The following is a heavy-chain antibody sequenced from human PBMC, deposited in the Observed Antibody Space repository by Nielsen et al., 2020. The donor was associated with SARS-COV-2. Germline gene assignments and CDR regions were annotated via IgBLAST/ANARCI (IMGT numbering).Heavy chain of an antibody. D-gene: IGHD3-10*01. CDR2: VSRDGSDT. V-gene: IGHV3-33*08. CDR1: GFTFTNYG. Sequence: GESLKISCAASGFTFTNYGMHWVRQVAGKGLEWVAIVSRDGSDTFYVDSVKGRFTISRDNAKNSLFLQMNSLSADDTAVYYCARKGGGYYGSGERLSYYYYGMDVWGQGTTVTVSS. CDR3: ARKGGGYYGSGERLSYYYYGMDV. J-gene: IGHJ6*02.